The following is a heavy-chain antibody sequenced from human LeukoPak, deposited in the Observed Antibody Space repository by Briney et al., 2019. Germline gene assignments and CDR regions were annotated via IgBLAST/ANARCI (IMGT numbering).Heavy chain of an antibody. J-gene: IGHJ4*02. CDR3: ARHRYYYGSGSYIDY. D-gene: IGHD3-10*01. CDR2: INHSGST. V-gene: IGHV4-59*12. CDR1: GGSISSDY. Sequence: SETLSLTCTVSGGSISSDYWSSIRQPPGKGLERIGEINHSGSTNYNPSLKSRVTISVDTSKNQFSLKLSSVTAADTAVYYCARHRYYYGSGSYIDYWGQGTLVSVSS.